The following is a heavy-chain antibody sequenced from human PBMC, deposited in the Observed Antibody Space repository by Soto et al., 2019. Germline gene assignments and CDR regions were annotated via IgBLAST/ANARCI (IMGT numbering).Heavy chain of an antibody. D-gene: IGHD3-10*01. CDR3: AKVNYGSGSLFVGDYYYYGMDV. CDR2: ISGSGGST. CDR1: GFTFSSYA. J-gene: IGHJ6*02. V-gene: IGHV3-23*01. Sequence: RLSCAASGFTFSSYAMSWVRQAPGKGLEWVSAISGSGGSTYYADSVKGQFTISRDNSKNTLYLQMNSLRAEDTAVYYCAKVNYGSGSLFVGDYYYYGMDVWGQGTTVTVSS.